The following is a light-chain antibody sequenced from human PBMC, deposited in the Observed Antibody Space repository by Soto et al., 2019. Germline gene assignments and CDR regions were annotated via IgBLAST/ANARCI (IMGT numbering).Light chain of an antibody. V-gene: IGKV3-11*01. CDR3: QQRSNWPPIT. Sequence: DIVMTQSPATLSVAPGERVTSSCRASQGVSRKLAWYQHKPGQAPRLLISGASTGATGIPARFSGSGSGTDFTLTISSLEPEDFAVYYCQQRSNWPPITFGQGTRLEIK. CDR1: QGVSRK. J-gene: IGKJ5*01. CDR2: GAS.